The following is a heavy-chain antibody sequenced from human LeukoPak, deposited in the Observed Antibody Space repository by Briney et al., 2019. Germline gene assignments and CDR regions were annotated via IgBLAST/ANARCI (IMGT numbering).Heavy chain of an antibody. D-gene: IGHD2-2*01. V-gene: IGHV7-4-1*02. CDR3: ARDRVVPAANNYGMDV. CDR2: INTNTGNP. CDR1: GYTFTSYA. J-gene: IGHJ6*02. Sequence: ASVKVSCKASGYTFTSYAMNWVRQAPGQGLEWMGWINTNTGNPTYAQGFTGRFVSSLDTSVSTAYLQISSLKAEDTAVYYCARDRVVPAANNYGMDVWGQGTTVTVSS.